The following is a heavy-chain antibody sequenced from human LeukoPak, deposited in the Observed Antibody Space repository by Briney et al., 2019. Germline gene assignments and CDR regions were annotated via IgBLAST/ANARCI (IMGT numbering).Heavy chain of an antibody. CDR3: ARDPHRGGDYDY. CDR1: GFTFSSYW. V-gene: IGHV3-7*05. D-gene: IGHD4-17*01. J-gene: IGHJ4*02. Sequence: GGSLRLSCAASGFTFSSYWMNWVRQAPGKGLEWVANIKPDGSDQYYVDSVRGRFTISRDNATNSLYLQMNSLRAEDTAVYYCARDPHRGGDYDYWGQGTLVTVSS. CDR2: IKPDGSDQ.